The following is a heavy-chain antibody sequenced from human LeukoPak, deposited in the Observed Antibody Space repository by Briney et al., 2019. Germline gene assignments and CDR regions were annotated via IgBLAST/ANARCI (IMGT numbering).Heavy chain of an antibody. CDR2: ISSSSNTI. Sequence: GGSLRLSCAASGFTFSTYAMNWVRQAPGKGLEWVSYISSSSNTIYYADSVQGRFTISRDNANDSLYLQMNSLRAEDTAVYYCARDGYDFWSGYPTTVDFWGQGTLVTVSS. CDR1: GFTFSTYA. CDR3: ARDGYDFWSGYPTTVDF. D-gene: IGHD3-3*01. V-gene: IGHV3-48*01. J-gene: IGHJ4*02.